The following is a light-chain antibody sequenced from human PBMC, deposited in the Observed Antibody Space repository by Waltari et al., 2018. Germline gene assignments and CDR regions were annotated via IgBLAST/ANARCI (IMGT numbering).Light chain of an antibody. CDR3: NSRDSSGSHYV. Sequence: SSELTPDHAVSSALVQTVRITGQRYRLTRSWISWYQQKSAQAPILVIYGRNNRPSGIPDRFSGSSSGNSASLTITGAQAEDEADYYCNSRDSSGSHYVFGAGTKVTVL. CDR1: RLTRSW. V-gene: IGLV3-19*01. J-gene: IGLJ1*01. CDR2: GRN.